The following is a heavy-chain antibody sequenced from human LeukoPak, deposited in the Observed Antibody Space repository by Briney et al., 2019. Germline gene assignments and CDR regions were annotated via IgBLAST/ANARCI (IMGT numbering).Heavy chain of an antibody. Sequence: ASETLSLTCTVSGGSISSYYWSWIRQPAGKGLEWIGRIYTSGSTNYNPSLKSRVTMSVDTSKNQFSLKLSSVTAADTAVYYCARQPLEGGNSLWYYYYGMDVWGQGTTVTVSS. CDR1: GGSISSYY. CDR2: IYTSGST. D-gene: IGHD4-23*01. CDR3: ARQPLEGGNSLWYYYYGMDV. V-gene: IGHV4-4*07. J-gene: IGHJ6*02.